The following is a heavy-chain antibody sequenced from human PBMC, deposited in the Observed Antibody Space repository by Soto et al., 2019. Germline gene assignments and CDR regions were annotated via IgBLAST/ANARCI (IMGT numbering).Heavy chain of an antibody. CDR1: GFTFNTYW. V-gene: IGHV3-7*04. Sequence: EVQLVESGGGLVQRGGSLRLSCAASGFTFNTYWMTCVRQAPGKGLEWVANIKQDGSETYYVDSVKGRFTISRDNAKNSLYLQMNSLRAEDTAVYYCERDPPYGSGTSQNYGMDVWGQGTTVTVSS. CDR2: IKQDGSET. J-gene: IGHJ6*02. CDR3: ERDPPYGSGTSQNYGMDV. D-gene: IGHD3-10*01.